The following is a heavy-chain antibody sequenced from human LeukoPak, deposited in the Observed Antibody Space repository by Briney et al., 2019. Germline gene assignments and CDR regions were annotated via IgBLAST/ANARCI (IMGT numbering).Heavy chain of an antibody. V-gene: IGHV4-34*01. CDR3: ASGYSYGYGYFDY. J-gene: IGHJ4*02. Sequence: SETLSLTCTVSGGSISSYYWSWIRQPPGKGLEWIGEINHSGSTNYNPSLKSRVTISVDTSKNQFSLKLSSVAAADTAVYYCASGYSYGYGYFDYWGQGTLVTVSS. CDR1: GGSISSYY. D-gene: IGHD5-18*01. CDR2: INHSGST.